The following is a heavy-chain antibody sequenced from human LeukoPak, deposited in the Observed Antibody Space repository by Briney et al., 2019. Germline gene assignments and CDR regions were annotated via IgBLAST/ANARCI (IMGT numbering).Heavy chain of an antibody. CDR2: INHSGST. J-gene: IGHJ4*02. CDR3: ARGHPVVAATHWDY. V-gene: IGHV4-34*01. D-gene: IGHD2-15*01. CDR1: GGSFSGYY. Sequence: KPSETLSLTCAVYGGSFSGYYWSWIRQPPGMGLEWIGEINHSGSTNYNPSLKSRVTISVDTSKNQFSLKLSSVTAADTAVYYCARGHPVVAATHWDYWGQGTLVTVSS.